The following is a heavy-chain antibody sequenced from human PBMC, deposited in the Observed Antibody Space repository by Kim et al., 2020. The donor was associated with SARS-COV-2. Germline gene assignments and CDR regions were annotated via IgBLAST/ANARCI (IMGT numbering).Heavy chain of an antibody. CDR3: AKDHPSGGWPAFDS. V-gene: IGHV3-23*01. D-gene: IGHD6-19*01. CDR2: VNNNNNP. CDR1: GFTFGAYA. Sequence: GGSLRLSCVTSGFTFGAYALSWVRQAPGGGLEWDASVNNNNNPYYADFVKGRFTVSRDYSQNTLLLQMDRLRAEDTALYYCAKDHPSGGWPAFDSWGQGILVSVSS. J-gene: IGHJ5*01.